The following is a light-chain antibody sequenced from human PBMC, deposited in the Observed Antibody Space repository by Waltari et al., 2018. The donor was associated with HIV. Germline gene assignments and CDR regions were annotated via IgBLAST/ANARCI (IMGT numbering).Light chain of an antibody. J-gene: IGKJ4*01. V-gene: IGKV2-28*01. Sequence: DIVMTQSPLSLTVTPGEPASISCRSSQSLLHRNGYNYVDWYLQKPGQSPQRLLYLGSSRASGVPDRFSGSGSGTEYTLKVSREEAEDVGVYYGMQALQTRTFGGGTKVEIK. CDR2: LGS. CDR3: MQALQTRT. CDR1: QSLLHRNGYNY.